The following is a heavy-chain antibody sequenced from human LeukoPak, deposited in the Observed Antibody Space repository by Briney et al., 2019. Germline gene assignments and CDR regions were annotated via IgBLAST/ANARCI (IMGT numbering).Heavy chain of an antibody. Sequence: SETLSLTCAVYGGFFYGSYWSWIRHLPGKGLEWIGEGDIRGGTKYNSSLKSRVTISVDTSKNQFFLTLSSVTAADTAWYYCARSRGGHNYGLKFFDYWGQGTLVTVSS. J-gene: IGHJ4*02. V-gene: IGHV4-34*01. CDR2: GDIRGGT. CDR1: GGFFYGSY. CDR3: ARSRGGHNYGLKFFDY. D-gene: IGHD5-18*01.